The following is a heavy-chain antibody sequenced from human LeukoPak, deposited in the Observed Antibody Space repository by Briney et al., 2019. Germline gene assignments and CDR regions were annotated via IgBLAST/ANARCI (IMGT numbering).Heavy chain of an antibody. CDR1: GYSFTSYW. Sequence: GESLKISCKGSGYSFTSYWIGWVRQMPGKGLEWMGIIYPGDSDTRYSPSFQGQVTISADKSNSTAYLQWSSLKASDTAMYYCARQYLTMIVYTSPERAYDIWGQGTMVTVSS. J-gene: IGHJ3*02. V-gene: IGHV5-51*01. D-gene: IGHD3-22*01. CDR3: ARQYLTMIVYTSPERAYDI. CDR2: IYPGDSDT.